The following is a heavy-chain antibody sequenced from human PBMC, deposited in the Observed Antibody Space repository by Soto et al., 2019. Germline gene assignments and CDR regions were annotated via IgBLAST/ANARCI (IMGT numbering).Heavy chain of an antibody. J-gene: IGHJ6*02. V-gene: IGHV3-21*01. CDR3: AREKSTIFGVVTPGGYYYYGMDV. CDR2: ISSSSYI. CDR1: GFTFSSYS. Sequence: GGSLRLSCAASGFTFSSYSMNWVRQAPGKGLEWVSSISSSSYIYYADSVKGRFTISRDNAKNSLYLQMNSLRAEDTAVYYCAREKSTIFGVVTPGGYYYYGMDVWGQGTTVTVSS. D-gene: IGHD3-3*01.